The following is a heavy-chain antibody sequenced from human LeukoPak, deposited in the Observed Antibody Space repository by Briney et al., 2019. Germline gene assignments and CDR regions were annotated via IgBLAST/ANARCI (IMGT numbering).Heavy chain of an antibody. J-gene: IGHJ4*02. D-gene: IGHD5-24*01. CDR1: GFTFSSYA. CDR3: ARDGDGYNSPFDY. CDR2: ISYDGSNE. V-gene: IGHV3-30*04. Sequence: GGSLRLSCAASGFTFSSYAMHWVRQAPGKGLEWVAVISYDGSNEYYADSVKGRFTISRDNSKNTLYLQMNSLRAEDTAVYYCARDGDGYNSPFDYWGQGTLVTVSS.